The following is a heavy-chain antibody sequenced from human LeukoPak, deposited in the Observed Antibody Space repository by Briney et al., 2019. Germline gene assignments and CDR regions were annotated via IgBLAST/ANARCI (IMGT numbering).Heavy chain of an antibody. CDR3: ARDLEGRVPAAIDYYYYGMDV. Sequence: GGSLRLSCAASGFTFSSYSMNWVRQAPGKGLEWVSSISSSSSYIYYADSVKGRFTISRDNAKNSLYLQMNSLRDEDTAVYYCARDLEGRVPAAIDYYYYGMDVWGQGTTVTVSS. CDR1: GFTFSSYS. J-gene: IGHJ6*02. CDR2: ISSSSSYI. V-gene: IGHV3-21*01. D-gene: IGHD2-2*01.